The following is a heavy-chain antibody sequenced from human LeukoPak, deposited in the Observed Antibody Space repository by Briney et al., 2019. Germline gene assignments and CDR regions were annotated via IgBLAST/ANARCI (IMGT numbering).Heavy chain of an antibody. D-gene: IGHD6-19*01. CDR2: INPNSGGT. CDR1: GYTFTGYY. Sequence: ASVKVSCKASGYTFTGYYMHWVRQAPGQGLEWMGWINPNSGGTNYAQKFQGRVTMTRDTSISTAYMELSRLRSDDTAVYYCAYVRRGAVAGLFDYWGQGTLVTVSS. CDR3: AYVRRGAVAGLFDY. J-gene: IGHJ4*02. V-gene: IGHV1-2*02.